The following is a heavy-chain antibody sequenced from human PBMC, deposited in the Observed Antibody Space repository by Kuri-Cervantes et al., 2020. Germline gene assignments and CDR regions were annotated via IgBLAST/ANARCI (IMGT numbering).Heavy chain of an antibody. J-gene: IGHJ4*02. V-gene: IGHV3-74*01. CDR3: AKDLSGGVVAAAFDY. Sequence: LSLTCAASGFTFSSYWMHWVRQAPGKGLVWVSRINSDGSSTSYADSVKGRFTISRDNAKNTLYLQMNSLRAEDTAVYYCAKDLSGGVVAAAFDYWGQGTLVTVSS. CDR2: INSDGSST. CDR1: GFTFSSYW. D-gene: IGHD2-15*01.